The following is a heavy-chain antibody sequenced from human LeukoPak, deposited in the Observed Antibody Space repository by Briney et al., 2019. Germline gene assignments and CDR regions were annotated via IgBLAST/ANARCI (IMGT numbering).Heavy chain of an antibody. CDR3: ARDSHSSWYGGNYFDY. D-gene: IGHD6-13*01. V-gene: IGHV3-21*01. CDR1: GFTFSFYA. Sequence: GGSLRLSCAASGFTFSFYAMTWVRRAPGKGLEWVSSISSSSSYIYYADSVKGRFTISRDNAKNSLYLQMNSLRAEDTAVYYCARDSHSSWYGGNYFDYWGQGTLVTVSS. CDR2: ISSSSSYI. J-gene: IGHJ4*02.